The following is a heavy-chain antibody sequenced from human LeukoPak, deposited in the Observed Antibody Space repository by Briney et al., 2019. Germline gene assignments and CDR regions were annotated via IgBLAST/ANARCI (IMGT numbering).Heavy chain of an antibody. V-gene: IGHV1-18*01. J-gene: IGHJ5*02. Sequence: ASVKVSCKASGYTFTSYGISWGRQAPGQGLEWMGWISAFNGNTNYAQKLQGRVTMTTDTSTSTAYMELRSLRSDDTAVYYCARRVDYYDSSAHTRNNWFDPWGQGTLVTISS. CDR1: GYTFTSYG. D-gene: IGHD3-22*01. CDR2: ISAFNGNT. CDR3: ARRVDYYDSSAHTRNNWFDP.